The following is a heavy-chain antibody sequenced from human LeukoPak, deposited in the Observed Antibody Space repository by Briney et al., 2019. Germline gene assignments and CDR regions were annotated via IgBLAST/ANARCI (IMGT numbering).Heavy chain of an antibody. Sequence: GESLKISCKGSGYSFTNSWISWVRQMPGKGLEWMGTIDPSDSYTNYNPSFQGHVIISADKSISTAYLQWSSLKASATALYYCARHPAPGTWYFDYWGQGTLVTVSS. V-gene: IGHV5-10-1*01. J-gene: IGHJ4*02. CDR2: IDPSDSYT. CDR3: ARHPAPGTWYFDY. D-gene: IGHD6-13*01. CDR1: GYSFTNSW.